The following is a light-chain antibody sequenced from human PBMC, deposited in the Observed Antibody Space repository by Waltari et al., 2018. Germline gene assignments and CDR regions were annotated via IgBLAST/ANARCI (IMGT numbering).Light chain of an antibody. CDR3: SSYTSSSTLV. J-gene: IGLJ2*01. Sequence: QSALTQPASVSGSPGQSITISCTGTSSDVGVYNYVSWYQQRPGNAPKLIIYGVTKRPSGVSHRVSGSKSDNTAFLTISGLQADDEANYYCSSYTSSSTLVFGGGTKLTVL. CDR2: GVT. CDR1: SSDVGVYNY. V-gene: IGLV2-14*01.